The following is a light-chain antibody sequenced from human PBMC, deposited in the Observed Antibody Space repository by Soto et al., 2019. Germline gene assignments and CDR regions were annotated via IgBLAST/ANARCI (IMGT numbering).Light chain of an antibody. CDR1: SGDVGAYGY. V-gene: IGLV2-8*01. CDR3: CSYTGGNSVV. Sequence: QSVLTQPPSASGSLGQSVTLSCTGTSGDVGAYGYVSWYQQLPGKAPKLLIYQVTQRPSGVPDRFSGSKSGNTAFLTVSGLQAEDEADYYCCSYTGGNSVVFGGGTKLPVL. CDR2: QVT. J-gene: IGLJ3*02.